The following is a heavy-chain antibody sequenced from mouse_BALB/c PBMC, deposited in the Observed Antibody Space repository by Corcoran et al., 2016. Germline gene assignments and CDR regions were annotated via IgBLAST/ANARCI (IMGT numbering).Heavy chain of an antibody. CDR1: GYTFTDYN. V-gene: IGHV1S29*02. CDR2: SYPYNGGT. Sequence: EVQLQQSGPELVKPGASVKISCKASGYTFTDYNMQWVNQSHGKSLEWIGYSYPYNGGTGYNQKFKSKDTLTVDNSSSTAYMEIRSLTSEDSAVYYCSRRRDYFDYWGQGTTLTVSS. CDR3: SRRRDYFDY. J-gene: IGHJ2*01.